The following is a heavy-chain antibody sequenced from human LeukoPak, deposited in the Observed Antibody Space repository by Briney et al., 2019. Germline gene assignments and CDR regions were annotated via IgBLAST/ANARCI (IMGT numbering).Heavy chain of an antibody. V-gene: IGHV4-59*01. Sequence: PSETLSLTCTASGGSITSYYWSWIRQPPGKGLEWIGYIYHSGSTNYNPSLESRVTISVDTSKNQFSLKLSSVTAADTAVYYCARDYDSSGYYGNWGQGTLVTVSS. D-gene: IGHD3-22*01. CDR3: ARDYDSSGYYGN. CDR2: IYHSGST. CDR1: GGSITSYY. J-gene: IGHJ4*02.